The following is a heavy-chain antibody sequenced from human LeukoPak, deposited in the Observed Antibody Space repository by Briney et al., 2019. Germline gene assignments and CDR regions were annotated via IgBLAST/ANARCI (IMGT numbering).Heavy chain of an antibody. CDR3: ARFRASSWSDNWFDP. CDR1: GGSISSSSYY. V-gene: IGHV4-39*07. Sequence: PSETLSLTCTVSGGSISSSSYYWGWIRQPPGKGLEWLGSIYYSGSTYYNPSLKSRVTISVDTSKNQFSLKLSSVAAADTAVYYCARFRASSWSDNWFDPWGQGTLVTVSS. D-gene: IGHD6-13*01. CDR2: IYYSGST. J-gene: IGHJ5*02.